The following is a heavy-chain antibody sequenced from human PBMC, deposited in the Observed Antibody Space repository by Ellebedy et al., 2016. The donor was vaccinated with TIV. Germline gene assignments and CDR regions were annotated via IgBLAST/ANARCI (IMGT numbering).Heavy chain of an antibody. CDR2: IYPAATVT. J-gene: IGHJ1*01. V-gene: IGHV5-51*01. CDR3: ATGPGAGAGYLQH. D-gene: IGHD6-13*01. CDR1: GYNFTSYW. Sequence: GASLKISCTASGYNFTSYWIGWVRQMPGKGLEWMGIIYPAATVTRYSASFQGQVTISADRSISTAYLQFSSLKASDTAMYYCATGPGAGAGYLQHWGQGTLVTVSS.